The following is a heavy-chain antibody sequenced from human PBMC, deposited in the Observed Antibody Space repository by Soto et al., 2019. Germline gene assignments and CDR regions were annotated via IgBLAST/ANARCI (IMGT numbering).Heavy chain of an antibody. CDR2: LSDSGDSI. Sequence: GGSLRLSCTTSGFTFSSHAMTWVRQAPGKGLEWVSGLSDSGDSIYYADSVKGRFTIYRDNSMNTLYLQMNTLRVEDTAVYYCAKVSSSWYAGFFDLWGQGTLVTVSS. J-gene: IGHJ4*02. D-gene: IGHD6-13*01. V-gene: IGHV3-23*01. CDR3: AKVSSSWYAGFFDL. CDR1: GFTFSSHA.